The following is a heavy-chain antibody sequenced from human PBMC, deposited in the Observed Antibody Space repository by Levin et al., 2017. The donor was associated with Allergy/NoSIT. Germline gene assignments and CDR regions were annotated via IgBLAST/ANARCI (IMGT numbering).Heavy chain of an antibody. J-gene: IGHJ4*02. CDR1: GYSFTSYW. CDR2: IYPGDSDT. Sequence: GESLKISCKGSGYSFTSYWIGWVRQMPGKGLEWMGIIYPGDSDTRYSPSFQGQVTISADKSISTAFLQWSSLKASDSAMYYCARQGANGSSTRGYDGVVDYWGQGTLVTVSS. D-gene: IGHD2-2*01. V-gene: IGHV5-51*01. CDR3: ARQGANGSSTRGYDGVVDY.